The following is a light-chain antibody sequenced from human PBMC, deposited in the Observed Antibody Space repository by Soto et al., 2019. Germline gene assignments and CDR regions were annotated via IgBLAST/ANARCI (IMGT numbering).Light chain of an antibody. Sequence: DFQMTQSPSTLSASVGDRVTITCRASQSISSWLAWYQQKPGKAPKLLIYKASSLESGVLSRFSGSGSETEFTLTISGLQPDDFATYYCQQYHSFPLTFGGGTKVEIK. CDR2: KAS. CDR3: QQYHSFPLT. V-gene: IGKV1-5*03. J-gene: IGKJ4*01. CDR1: QSISSW.